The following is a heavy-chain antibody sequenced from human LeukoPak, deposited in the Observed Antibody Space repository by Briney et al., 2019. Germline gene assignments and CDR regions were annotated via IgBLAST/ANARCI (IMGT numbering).Heavy chain of an antibody. D-gene: IGHD7-27*01. V-gene: IGHV3-7*04. J-gene: IGHJ3*02. CDR1: GFTFSNSW. CDR3: ARDKAWGALDS. Sequence: GGSLRLSCAASGFTFSNSWMIWVRQAPGKGLEGVANIKPDGSAEYYVDSVKGRFTISRDNARNSLHLQMNSLRVEDAAVYYCARDKAWGALDSWGQGTMVTV. CDR2: IKPDGSAE.